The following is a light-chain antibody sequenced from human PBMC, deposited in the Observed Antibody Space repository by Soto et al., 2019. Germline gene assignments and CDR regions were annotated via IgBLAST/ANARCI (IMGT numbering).Light chain of an antibody. CDR1: QSVSSY. V-gene: IGKV3-11*01. Sequence: EIVLTQSPATLSLSPGERATLSCRASQSVSSYLAWYQQKPGQAPRLLLYDASNRATGIPARFSGSGSGTDFTLTISRLEPEDFAVYYCQQYGTSPRSITFGQGTRLEIK. CDR2: DAS. J-gene: IGKJ5*01. CDR3: QQYGTSPRSIT.